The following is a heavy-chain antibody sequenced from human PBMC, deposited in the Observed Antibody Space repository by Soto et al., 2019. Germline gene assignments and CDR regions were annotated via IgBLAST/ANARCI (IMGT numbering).Heavy chain of an antibody. V-gene: IGHV4-39*01. CDR1: GGSITSSYY. Sequence: SETLSLTCTVSGGSITSSYYWGWIRQPPGKGLEWIGSIYYSGSTYYNPSLKSRVTISVDTSKNQFSLKLSSVTAADTAVYYCARHVNPWAQGAFDIWGQGTMVTVSS. CDR2: IYYSGST. CDR3: ARHVNPWAQGAFDI. J-gene: IGHJ3*02. D-gene: IGHD7-27*01.